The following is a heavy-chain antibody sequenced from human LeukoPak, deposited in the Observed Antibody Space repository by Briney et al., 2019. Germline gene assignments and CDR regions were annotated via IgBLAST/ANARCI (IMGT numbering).Heavy chain of an antibody. CDR1: GGTFSSYA. V-gene: IGHV1-69*13. CDR3: ARVNGDYHFDY. J-gene: IGHJ4*02. Sequence: SVKVSCKASGGTFSSYAISWVRQAPGQGFERMGGIIPIFGTANYAQKFQGRVTITADASTSTAYMELSSLRSEDTAVYYCARVNGDYHFDYWGQGTLVTVSS. D-gene: IGHD4-17*01. CDR2: IIPIFGTA.